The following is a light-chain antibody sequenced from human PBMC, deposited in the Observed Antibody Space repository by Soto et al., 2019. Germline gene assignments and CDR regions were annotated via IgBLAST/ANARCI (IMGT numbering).Light chain of an antibody. J-gene: IGKJ5*01. CDR1: EILSSSY. CDR2: DAS. Sequence: IVLTQSPGILSFSPAQIPTTSCRDSEILSSSYLAWYQQKPGQAPRLLIYDASGRATGIPDRFSGSGSWTDFPLTISRLAPEESSVYYCQQYDGSPSITFGQGTRWR. V-gene: IGKV3-20*01. CDR3: QQYDGSPSIT.